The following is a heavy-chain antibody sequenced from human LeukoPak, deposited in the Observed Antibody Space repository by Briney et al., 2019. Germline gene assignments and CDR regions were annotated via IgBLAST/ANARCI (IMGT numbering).Heavy chain of an antibody. J-gene: IGHJ6*03. D-gene: IGHD1-20*01. Sequence: GGSLRLSCAASGFTFSSYSMNWVRQAPGKGLEGVSYISSSSSTIYYADSVKGRFTISRDNAKNSLYLQMNSLRAEDTAVYYCARDTKTNNWNDGAINYYYYMDVWGKGTTVTVSS. CDR3: ARDTKTNNWNDGAINYYYYMDV. CDR2: ISSSSSTI. CDR1: GFTFSSYS. V-gene: IGHV3-48*01.